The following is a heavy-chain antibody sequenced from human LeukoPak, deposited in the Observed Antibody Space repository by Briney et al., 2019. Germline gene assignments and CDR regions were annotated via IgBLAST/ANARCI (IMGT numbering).Heavy chain of an antibody. D-gene: IGHD2-2*01. V-gene: IGHV3-74*01. CDR3: ARGVGYCSSTSCYWWFDP. J-gene: IGHJ5*02. CDR1: GFTFSNYF. CDR2: ISGDGTTT. Sequence: PGGSLRLSCSASGFTFSNYFMHWVRQAPGEGLVWVSRISGDGTTTIYADSVKGRFTISRDNAKNTLYLQMNSLRAEDTAVYYCARGVGYCSSTSCYWWFDPWGQGTLVTVSS.